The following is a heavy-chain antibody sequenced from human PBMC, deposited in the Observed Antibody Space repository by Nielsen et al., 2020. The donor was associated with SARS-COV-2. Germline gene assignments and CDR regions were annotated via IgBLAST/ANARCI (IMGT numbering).Heavy chain of an antibody. CDR3: ARGRGSGSYIYYYGMDV. D-gene: IGHD1-26*01. J-gene: IGHJ6*02. V-gene: IGHV1-18*04. CDR1: GYTFTSYG. CDR2: ISAYNGNT. Sequence: ASVKVSCKASGYTFTSYGISWVRQAPGQGLEWMGWISAYNGNTNYAQKLQGRVTMTTDTSTSTAYMELRSLRSDDTAVYYCARGRGSGSYIYYYGMDVWGQGTTVTVSS.